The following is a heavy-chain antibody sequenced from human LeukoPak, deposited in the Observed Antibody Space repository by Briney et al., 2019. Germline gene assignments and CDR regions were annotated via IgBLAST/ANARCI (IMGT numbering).Heavy chain of an antibody. D-gene: IGHD1-26*01. Sequence: ASVKVSCKASGYTFTSYYMHWVRQAPGQGLEWMGIINPSGGSTSYAQKFQGRVTMTRDTSISTAYMELSRLRSDDTAVYYCARLKEVGATTKFDYWGQGTLVTVSS. CDR3: ARLKEVGATTKFDY. CDR2: INPSGGST. V-gene: IGHV1-46*01. J-gene: IGHJ4*02. CDR1: GYTFTSYY.